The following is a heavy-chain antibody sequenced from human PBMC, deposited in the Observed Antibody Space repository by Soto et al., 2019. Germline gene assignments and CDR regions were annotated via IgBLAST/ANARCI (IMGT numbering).Heavy chain of an antibody. CDR1: GGSFSGYS. CDR3: ARAVSSSSYYYYGMYV. Sequence: SETLSLTCAVYGGSFSGYSRSWVRQPPRKGLEWSGEIYQSGSTNYNPSRKSLVTISVDTSKNRFSLKLSSVTAADTAVYYCARAVSSSSYYYYGMYVWGRGPTGTASS. J-gene: IGHJ6*02. V-gene: IGHV4-34*01. D-gene: IGHD6-13*01. CDR2: IYQSGST.